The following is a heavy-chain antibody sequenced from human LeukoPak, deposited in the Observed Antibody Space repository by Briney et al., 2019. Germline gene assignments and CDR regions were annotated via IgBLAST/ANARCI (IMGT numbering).Heavy chain of an antibody. V-gene: IGHV3-23*01. CDR1: GFIFNGLD. J-gene: IGHJ4*02. CDR3: AKDSRGSSGWFYFDH. D-gene: IGHD6-19*01. CDR2: NSNGGDRK. Sequence: SGGSLILPLAAPGFIFNGLDMWLVPPAPGKGLGVVSVNSNGGDRKYYADSVKGRFTIYRDNSKNTLFPRMNSLTAEDTAVYYCAKDSRGSSGWFYFDHWGQGALVTVSS.